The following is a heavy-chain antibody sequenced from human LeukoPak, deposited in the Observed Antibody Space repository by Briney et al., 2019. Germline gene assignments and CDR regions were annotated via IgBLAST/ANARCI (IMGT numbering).Heavy chain of an antibody. CDR3: AKDSGSARMGAFDI. CDR1: GFTFDDYA. CDR2: ISWNSGSI. J-gene: IGHJ3*02. Sequence: GGSLRLSCAASGFTFDDYAMHWVRQAPGKGLEWVSGISWNSGSIGYADSVKGRFTISRDNAKNSLYLQMNSLRAEDTALYYCAKDSGSARMGAFDIWGQGTMVTVSS. D-gene: IGHD1-26*01. V-gene: IGHV3-9*01.